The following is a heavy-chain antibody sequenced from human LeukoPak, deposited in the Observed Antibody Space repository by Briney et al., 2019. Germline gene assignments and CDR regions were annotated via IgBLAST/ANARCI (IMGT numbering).Heavy chain of an antibody. CDR2: ISGSGGST. J-gene: IGHJ4*02. D-gene: IGHD1-7*01. Sequence: GGSLRLSCAASGFTFSSYAMSWVRQAPGKGLEWVSAISGSGGSTYYADSVKGRFTISRDNSKNTLYLQMNSLRAEDTAVYYCARRELRVFSPFDYWGQGTLVTVSS. CDR1: GFTFSSYA. CDR3: ARRELRVFSPFDY. V-gene: IGHV3-23*01.